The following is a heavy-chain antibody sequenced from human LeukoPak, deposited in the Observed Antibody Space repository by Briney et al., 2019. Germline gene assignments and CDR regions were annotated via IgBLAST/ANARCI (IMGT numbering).Heavy chain of an antibody. CDR1: GYTFTGYY. Sequence: GASVKVSCKASGYTFTGYYMHWVRQAPGQGLEWMGRINPNSGGTNYAQKFQGRVTITRDTSISTAYMELSRVRSDDSGVCYCASERKQQLVGGDYWGQGTLVTVSS. V-gene: IGHV1-2*01. CDR2: INPNSGGT. J-gene: IGHJ4*02. CDR3: ASERKQQLVGGDY. D-gene: IGHD6-13*01.